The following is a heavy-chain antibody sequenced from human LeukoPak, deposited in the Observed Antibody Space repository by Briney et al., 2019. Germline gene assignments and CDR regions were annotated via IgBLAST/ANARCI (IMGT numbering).Heavy chain of an antibody. V-gene: IGHV3-43*01. J-gene: IGHJ4*02. CDR2: ISWDGGIT. D-gene: IGHD5-18*01. CDR3: ARGGAAMVNY. CDR1: GFTFDDYT. Sequence: GGSLRLSCAASGFTFDDYTMHWVRHAPGKGLEWVSLISWDGGITYYADSVKGRFTISRDNAKNSLYLQMNSLRAEDAAVYYCARGGAAMVNYWGQGTLVTGSS.